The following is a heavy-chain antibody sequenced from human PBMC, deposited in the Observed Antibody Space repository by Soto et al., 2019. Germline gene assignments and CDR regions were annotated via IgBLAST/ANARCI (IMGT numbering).Heavy chain of an antibody. CDR2: IKQDATER. Sequence: GGSLRLSCAASGFTFSTYWMSWVRQAPGKGLEWVASIKQDATERYSVDSVKGRFTISRDNAKNSLYLQMNSLRAGDTAVYYCAREEWWFDYWGQGTLVTVSS. CDR1: GFTFSTYW. J-gene: IGHJ4*02. D-gene: IGHD2-15*01. CDR3: AREEWWFDY. V-gene: IGHV3-7*01.